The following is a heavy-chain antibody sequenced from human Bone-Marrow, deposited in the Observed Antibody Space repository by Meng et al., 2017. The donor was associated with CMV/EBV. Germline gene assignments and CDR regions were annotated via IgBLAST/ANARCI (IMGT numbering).Heavy chain of an antibody. CDR3: ARDPFIKAFDL. CDR2: IKEDGSEK. J-gene: IGHJ3*01. V-gene: IGHV3-7*01. Sequence: GESLKISCAASGFTFSNYWMTWLRQAPGRGPEVVAHIKEDGSEKYFVASVKGRCSISRDNPKNSLYLQMHSLRVEDTAVYYCARDPFIKAFDLWGQGTMVTVSS. CDR1: GFTFSNYW.